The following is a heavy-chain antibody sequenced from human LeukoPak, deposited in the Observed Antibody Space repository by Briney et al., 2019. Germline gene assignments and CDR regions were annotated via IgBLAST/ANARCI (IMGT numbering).Heavy chain of an antibody. V-gene: IGHV4-61*01. J-gene: IGHJ5*02. Sequence: SETLSLTCTVSGVSVSSGSNYWSWIRQPPGKGLEWIGYIYSSGSTDYNPSLKSRVTISVDTAKNQFSLKLSSVTAAATAMYYCVRDYHYYFGSGSYNWFDPWGQGTLVTVSS. CDR1: GVSVSSGSNY. CDR3: VRDYHYYFGSGSYNWFDP. CDR2: IYSSGST. D-gene: IGHD3-10*01.